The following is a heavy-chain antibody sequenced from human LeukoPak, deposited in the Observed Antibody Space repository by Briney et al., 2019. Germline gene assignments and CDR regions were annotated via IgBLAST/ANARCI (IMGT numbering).Heavy chain of an antibody. J-gene: IGHJ4*02. D-gene: IGHD6-19*01. CDR3: AKEHFPYSSGSVIDF. V-gene: IGHV3-30*02. Sequence: DSVKGRFTVSRDNSKNTLYMQMNSLRTDDTAVYYCAKEHFPYSSGSVIDFWGQGTLVTVSS.